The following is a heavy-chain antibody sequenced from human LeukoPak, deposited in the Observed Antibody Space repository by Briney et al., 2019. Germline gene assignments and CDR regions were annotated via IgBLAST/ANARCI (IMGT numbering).Heavy chain of an antibody. CDR3: ARRGYSYGYVGSNWFDP. CDR1: GDSISSYY. Sequence: SETLSLTCTVSGDSISSYYWSWIRQPPGKGLEWIGYIYYSGSTNYNPSLKSRVTISVDTSKNQFSLKLSSVTAADTAVYYCARRGYSYGYVGSNWFDPWGQGTLVTVSS. CDR2: IYYSGST. V-gene: IGHV4-59*12. J-gene: IGHJ5*02. D-gene: IGHD5-18*01.